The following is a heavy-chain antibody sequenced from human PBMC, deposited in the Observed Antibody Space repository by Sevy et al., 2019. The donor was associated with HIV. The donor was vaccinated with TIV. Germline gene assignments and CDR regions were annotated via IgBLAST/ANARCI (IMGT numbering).Heavy chain of an antibody. Sequence: ASVKVSCKASGYTFTSFGISWVRQAPGQGPEWMAWISAYNGHTNYAQKFQGRVTKTQDISTSTVYMELRSLRSDDTAIYYCTRDLGSSPASFFDYWGQGTLVTVSS. CDR1: GYTFTSFG. CDR3: TRDLGSSPASFFDY. J-gene: IGHJ4*02. CDR2: ISAYNGHT. D-gene: IGHD6-19*01. V-gene: IGHV1-18*04.